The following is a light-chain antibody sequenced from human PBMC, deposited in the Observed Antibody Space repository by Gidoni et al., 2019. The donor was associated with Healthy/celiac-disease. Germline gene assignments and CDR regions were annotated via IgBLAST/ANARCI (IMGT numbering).Light chain of an antibody. CDR3: QQSYSTPRNT. Sequence: DIQMTQSPSSLSASVGDRVTITCRASHSISSYLNWYQQKPGKAPKLLIYAASSFQSGVPSTFSGSGSGTDFTLTISSRQPEDFATYYCQQSYSTPRNTFGQGTKLEIK. CDR1: HSISSY. V-gene: IGKV1-39*01. CDR2: AAS. J-gene: IGKJ2*01.